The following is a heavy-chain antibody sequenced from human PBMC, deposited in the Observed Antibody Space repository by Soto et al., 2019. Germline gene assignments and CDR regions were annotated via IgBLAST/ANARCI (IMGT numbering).Heavy chain of an antibody. CDR3: ARGDCSGGSCYSGPYYYYGMDV. Sequence: GASVKVSCKASGYTFTSYDINWVRQATGQGLEWMGWMNSNSGITCYAQKFQGIVTMTRNTFIIIAYMELSSLRSEDTAVYYCARGDCSGGSCYSGPYYYYGMDVWGQGTTVTVSS. CDR1: GYTFTSYD. CDR2: MNSNSGIT. J-gene: IGHJ6*02. V-gene: IGHV1-8*01. D-gene: IGHD2-15*01.